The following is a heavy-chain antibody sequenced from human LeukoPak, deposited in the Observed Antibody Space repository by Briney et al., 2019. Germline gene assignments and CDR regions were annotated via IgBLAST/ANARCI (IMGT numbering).Heavy chain of an antibody. CDR3: ARSDYDILTGYYDY. V-gene: IGHV1-69*06. CDR2: IIPIFGTA. J-gene: IGHJ4*02. Sequence: GASVKVSCKDSGGTFSSYAISWVRQAPGQGLEWMGGIIPIFGTANYAQKFQGRVTITADKSTSTAYMELSSLRSEDTAVYYCARSDYDILTGYYDYWGQGTLVTVSS. CDR1: GGTFSSYA. D-gene: IGHD3-9*01.